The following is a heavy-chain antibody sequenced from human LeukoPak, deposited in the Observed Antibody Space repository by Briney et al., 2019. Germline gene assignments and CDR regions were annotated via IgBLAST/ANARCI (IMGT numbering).Heavy chain of an antibody. Sequence: GGSLRLSCAASGFTFSSYAMNWVRQAPGKGLEWVAVISYDGSNKNYADSVKGRFTISRDNSKNTLYLQMNNLRVEDTAVFYCVNGESFYGDYGFDYWGQGTLVTVSS. CDR2: ISYDGSNK. CDR1: GFTFSSYA. J-gene: IGHJ4*02. D-gene: IGHD4-17*01. CDR3: VNGESFYGDYGFDY. V-gene: IGHV3-30*04.